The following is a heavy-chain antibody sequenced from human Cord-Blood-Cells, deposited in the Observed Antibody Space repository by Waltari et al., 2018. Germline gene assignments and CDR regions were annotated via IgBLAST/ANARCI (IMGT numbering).Heavy chain of an antibody. CDR2: MNPNSGNT. CDR3: ARGLGIDAFDI. J-gene: IGHJ3*02. V-gene: IGHV1-8*03. D-gene: IGHD7-27*01. Sequence: QVQLVQSGAEVKKPGASVKVSCKASGYTLTSYATHRVRQATGQGLEWMGWMNPNSGNTGYAQKFQGRVTITRNTSISTAYMELSSLRSEDTAVYYCARGLGIDAFDIWGQGTMVTVSS. CDR1: GYTLTSYA.